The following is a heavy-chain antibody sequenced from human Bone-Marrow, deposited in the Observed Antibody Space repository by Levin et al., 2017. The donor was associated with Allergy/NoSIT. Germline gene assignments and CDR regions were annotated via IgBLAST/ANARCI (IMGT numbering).Heavy chain of an antibody. CDR1: GGSISNSD. J-gene: IGHJ5*02. Sequence: SETLSLTCGVSGGSISNSDWTWIRQSPGKGLQWIGFIYKTGSTEYNPSLKGRVTMSLDTSKNKLSLKLTSVTAADTALYYCARDSGRDDSSGYYPPPHWFDPWGPGTLVTVSS. CDR2: IYKTGST. D-gene: IGHD3-22*01. CDR3: ARDSGRDDSSGYYPPPHWFDP. V-gene: IGHV4-59*01.